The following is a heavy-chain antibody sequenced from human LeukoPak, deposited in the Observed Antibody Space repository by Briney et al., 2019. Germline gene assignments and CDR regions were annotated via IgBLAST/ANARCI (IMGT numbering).Heavy chain of an antibody. J-gene: IGHJ6*02. CDR1: GFTFGSYA. D-gene: IGHD3-3*01. CDR2: ISGSGGST. V-gene: IGHV3-23*01. CDR3: AQFDVLSGYYSGFDV. Sequence: GGSLRLSCAASGFTFGSYAMSWVRQAPGKGLEWVSAISGSGGSTYYADSVKGRFTISRDNSKNTLYLQMNSLRAEDTAVYYCAQFDVLSGYYSGFDVWGQGTTVIVSS.